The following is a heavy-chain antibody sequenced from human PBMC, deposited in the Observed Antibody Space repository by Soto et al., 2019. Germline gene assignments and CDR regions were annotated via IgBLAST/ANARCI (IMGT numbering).Heavy chain of an antibody. J-gene: IGHJ4*02. Sequence: ASVKVSCKSSGGTFSSYAISWVRQAPGQGLEWMGGIIPMFEKSSYAQKFQGRVTITADESTSTAYMELRRLRSEDTAVFYCARVSAPTRNYYFDSCRQGPLVTASS. CDR1: GGTFSSYA. V-gene: IGHV1-69*13. CDR2: IIPMFEKS. D-gene: IGHD3-10*01. CDR3: ARVSAPTRNYYFDS.